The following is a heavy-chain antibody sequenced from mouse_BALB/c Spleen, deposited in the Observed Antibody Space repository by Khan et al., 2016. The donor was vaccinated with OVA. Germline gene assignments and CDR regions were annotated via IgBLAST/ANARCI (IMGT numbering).Heavy chain of an antibody. D-gene: IGHD1-1*01. J-gene: IGHJ4*01. CDR1: GYTFTNYG. CDR3: ARRALRFVLDY. V-gene: IGHV9-3-1*01. CDR2: INTYTGEP. Sequence: QIQLVQSGPELKKPGETVKISCKASGYTFTNYGMNWVKQAPGKGLKWMGWINTYTGEPTYADDFKGRFAFSLETSASTAYLQINNLKNEDTATYFCARRALRFVLDYWGQGTSVTVSS.